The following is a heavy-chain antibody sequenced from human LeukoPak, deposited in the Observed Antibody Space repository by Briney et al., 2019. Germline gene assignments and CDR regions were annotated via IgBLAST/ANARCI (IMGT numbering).Heavy chain of an antibody. J-gene: IGHJ4*02. V-gene: IGHV3-23*01. Sequence: GGSLRLSCAASGLSFSTFAMSWVRQAPGRGLEWVSAISGSGISTYYADSVKGRFTISRDNSKNTLYLQMNSLRAEDTAVYYCAKASTTVTSGYFDSWGQGTLVTVSS. CDR1: GLSFSTFA. D-gene: IGHD4-17*01. CDR3: AKASTTVTSGYFDS. CDR2: ISGSGIST.